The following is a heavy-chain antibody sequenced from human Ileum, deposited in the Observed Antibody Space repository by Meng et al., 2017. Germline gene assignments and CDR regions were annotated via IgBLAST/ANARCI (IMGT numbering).Heavy chain of an antibody. Sequence: QVHLQESGPGLVRLSGTLSLTCAVSSGSISSNTYWSWVRQPPGKGLEWIGQISHSGSAYYNPSLKSRVTMSVDKSKSQFSLMLTSVTAADTAIYYCARHGGYSQDFWGQGTLVTVSS. CDR2: ISHSGSA. CDR3: ARHGGYSQDF. CDR1: SGSISSNTY. J-gene: IGHJ4*02. V-gene: IGHV4-4*02. D-gene: IGHD4-23*01.